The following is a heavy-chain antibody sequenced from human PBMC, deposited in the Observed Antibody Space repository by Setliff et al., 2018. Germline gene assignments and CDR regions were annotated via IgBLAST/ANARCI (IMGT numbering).Heavy chain of an antibody. CDR3: ARGGFAVVPSALSPPGDY. V-gene: IGHV3-21*01. CDR2: ISSSSTYI. CDR1: GFTFSSYS. D-gene: IGHD2-2*01. J-gene: IGHJ4*02. Sequence: PGGSLRLSCAASGFTFSSYSMNWVRQAPGKGLEWVSSISSSSTYIYYADSVKGRFTISRDNAKNSLFLLMNSLRAEDTAVYYCARGGFAVVPSALSPPGDYWGQGTLVTVSS.